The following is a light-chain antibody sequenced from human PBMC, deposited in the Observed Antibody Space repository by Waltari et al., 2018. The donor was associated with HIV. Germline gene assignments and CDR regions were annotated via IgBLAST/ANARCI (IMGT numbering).Light chain of an antibody. J-gene: IGKJ4*01. Sequence: DIQMTQSPSSLSASVGDRVTITCRASQGISSYLAWFQQKPGKAPKSLIYGASSLQSGVPSNFSGSGSGTDFTLTINGLQPEDFATYYCQQYSSYPLTFGGGTTVRSN. CDR3: QQYSSYPLT. CDR1: QGISSY. CDR2: GAS. V-gene: IGKV1-16*02.